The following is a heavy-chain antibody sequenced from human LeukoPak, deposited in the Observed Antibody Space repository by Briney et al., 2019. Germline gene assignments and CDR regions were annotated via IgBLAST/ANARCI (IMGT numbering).Heavy chain of an antibody. CDR2: ITGSGCGT. CDR1: GFTFSNSA. V-gene: IGHV3-23*01. CDR3: AKEAVEYFDY. Sequence: GGSLRLSCAASGFTFSNSAMSWVRQSPGKGLEWVSAITGSGCGTYYADSVKGRLTISRDNSKNTLDLQMNSLRAEDTAVYYCAKEAVEYFDYWGQGTLVTVSS. J-gene: IGHJ4*02.